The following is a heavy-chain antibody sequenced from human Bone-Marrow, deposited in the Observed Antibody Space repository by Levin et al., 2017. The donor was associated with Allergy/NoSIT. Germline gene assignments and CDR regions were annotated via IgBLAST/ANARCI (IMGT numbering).Heavy chain of an antibody. V-gene: IGHV3-74*03. J-gene: IGHJ3*01. CDR2: MYVDATTT. D-gene: IGHD1-26*01. CDR1: GFTFSNYW. CDR3: ARDRGWEDAFDL. Sequence: PGGSLSLSCAASGFTFSNYWMHWVRQAPGKGLVWVSRMYVDATTTTYADSVKGRFTISRDNAKNTLYLQMNSLRVEDTAVYFCARDRGWEDAFDLWGQGTMVTVSS.